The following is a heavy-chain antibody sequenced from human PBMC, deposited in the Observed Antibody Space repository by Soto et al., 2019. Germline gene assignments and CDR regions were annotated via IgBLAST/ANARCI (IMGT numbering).Heavy chain of an antibody. D-gene: IGHD1-26*01. J-gene: IGHJ4*02. Sequence: GGSLRLSCAASGFTFSSYALSWVRQAPGKGLEWVSAITGSGDNTHYTDSVKGRFTISRDNSKNTLYLQMNSLRAEDTAVYYCGKRASTTGCLDYWGQGTLVTVSS. V-gene: IGHV3-23*01. CDR3: GKRASTTGCLDY. CDR1: GFTFSSYA. CDR2: ITGSGDNT.